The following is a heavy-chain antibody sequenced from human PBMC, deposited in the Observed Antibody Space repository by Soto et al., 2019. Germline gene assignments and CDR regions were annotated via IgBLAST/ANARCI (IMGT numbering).Heavy chain of an antibody. CDR2: INSGSFSI. D-gene: IGHD6-6*01. CDR1: GFTFSSCS. CDR3: ARNESSTFFGMHX. J-gene: IGHJ6*02. Sequence: GGSLKLSCAASGFTFSSCSMNWVRQAPGKGLEWVSSINSGSFSINYADSVKGRFSISRENAQKSLHLQMKNLRAEDTAVYYCARNESSTFFGMHXWGQVTKVTVS. V-gene: IGHV3-21*01.